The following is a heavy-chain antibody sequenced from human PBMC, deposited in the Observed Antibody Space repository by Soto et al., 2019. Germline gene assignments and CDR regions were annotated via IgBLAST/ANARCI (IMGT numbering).Heavy chain of an antibody. D-gene: IGHD6-6*01. J-gene: IGHJ6*02. CDR3: ARSIAAYYYYYGMDV. CDR1: GFTFSSYS. CDR2: ISSSSSTI. Sequence: GGSLRLSCAASGFTFSSYSMNWVRQAPGKGLEWVSYISSSSSTIYYADSVKGRFTISRDNAKNSLYLQMNSLRAEDTAVYYCARSIAAYYYYYGMDVWGQGTTVTVSS. V-gene: IGHV3-48*01.